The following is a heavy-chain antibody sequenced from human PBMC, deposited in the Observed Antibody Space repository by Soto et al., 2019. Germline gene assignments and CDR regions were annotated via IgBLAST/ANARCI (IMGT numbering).Heavy chain of an antibody. CDR1: GFSLSTSGVG. D-gene: IGHD3-16*02. J-gene: IGHJ4*02. V-gene: IGHV2-5*01. CDR2: IYWNDDK. CDR3: AHSPRSDYVWGSYRYTSLVY. Sequence: SGPTLVNPTQTLTLTCTFSGFSLSTSGVGVGWIRQPPGKALEWLALIYWNDDKRYSPSLKSRLTITKDTSKNQVVLTMTNMDPVDTATYDCAHSPRSDYVWGSYRYTSLVYWGQGTLVTVSS.